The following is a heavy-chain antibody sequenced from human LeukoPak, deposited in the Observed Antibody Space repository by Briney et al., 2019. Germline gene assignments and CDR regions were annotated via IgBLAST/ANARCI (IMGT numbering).Heavy chain of an antibody. CDR2: VYSGGIT. CDR3: AKETCTGGNCYSGINC. J-gene: IGHJ4*02. CDR1: GFTVSSSY. D-gene: IGHD2-15*01. V-gene: IGHV3-53*01. Sequence: GGSLRLSCAASGFTVSSSYMTWVRQAPGKGLEWVSVVYSGGITYYADSVKGRFSISRDNSKNTLFLQMNSLRAEDTALYYCAKETCTGGNCYSGINCWGQGTLVTVSS.